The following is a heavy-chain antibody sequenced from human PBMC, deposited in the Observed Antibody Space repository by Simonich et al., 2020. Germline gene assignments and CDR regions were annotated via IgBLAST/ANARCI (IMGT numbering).Heavy chain of an antibody. CDR1: GYSISSGYY. Sequence: QVQLQESGPGLVKPSETLSLTCAVSGYSISSGYYWGWIRQPPGKGLEWIGSIYHSGTTYYNPYLKSRVTISVDTSKNQFSLKLSSVTAADTAVYYCARVDNWNYFDYWGQGTLVTVSS. CDR3: ARVDNWNYFDY. D-gene: IGHD1-20*01. J-gene: IGHJ4*02. V-gene: IGHV4-38-2*01. CDR2: IYHSGTT.